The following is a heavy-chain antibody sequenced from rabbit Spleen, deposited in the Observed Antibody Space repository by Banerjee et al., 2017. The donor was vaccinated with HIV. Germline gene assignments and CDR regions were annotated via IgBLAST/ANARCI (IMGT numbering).Heavy chain of an antibody. CDR2: IVNGDGST. Sequence: QEQLVESGGGLVQPEGSLTLTCKASGFDFSSNAMCWVRQAPGKRPEWIACIVNGDGSTYYASWVNGRFSISRSTSLNTVTLQMTSLTAADTATYFCAREGGILVAGACNLWGQGTLV. CDR1: GFDFSSNA. J-gene: IGHJ4*01. V-gene: IGHV1S47*01. CDR3: AREGGILVAGACNL. D-gene: IGHD4-1*01.